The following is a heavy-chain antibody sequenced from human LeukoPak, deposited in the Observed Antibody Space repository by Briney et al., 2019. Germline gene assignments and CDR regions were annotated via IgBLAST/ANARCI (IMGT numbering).Heavy chain of an antibody. V-gene: IGHV4-4*02. CDR2: IFHSGST. J-gene: IGHJ4*02. Sequence: SETLSLTCVLSGGSISSSTWWTWVRLPPGKGLEWIGEIFHSGSTNLNPSLKSRLTMSVDESRHQFSLKLTSVTAADTAVYYCASGGLVSRYLDHWGQGTLVTVSS. CDR3: ASGGLVSRYLDH. D-gene: IGHD3-9*01. CDR1: GGSISSSTW.